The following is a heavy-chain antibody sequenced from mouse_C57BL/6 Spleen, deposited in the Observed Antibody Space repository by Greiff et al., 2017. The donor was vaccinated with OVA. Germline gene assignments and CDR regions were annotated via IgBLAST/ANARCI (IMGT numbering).Heavy chain of an antibody. J-gene: IGHJ2*01. CDR2: INPSTGGT. D-gene: IGHD4-1*01. CDR3: AREGAGTPYFDY. CDR1: GYSFTGYY. V-gene: IGHV1-42*01. Sequence: EVQLQQSGPELVKPGASVKISCKASGYSFTGYYMNWVKQSPEKSLEWIGEINPSTGGTTYNQKFKAKATLTVDKSSSTAYMQLKSLTSEDSAVYYCAREGAGTPYFDYWGQGTTLTVSS.